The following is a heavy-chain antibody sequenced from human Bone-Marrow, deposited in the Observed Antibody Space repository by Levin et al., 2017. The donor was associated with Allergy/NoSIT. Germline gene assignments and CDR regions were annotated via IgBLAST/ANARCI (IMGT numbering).Heavy chain of an antibody. Sequence: GESLKISCKGSGYSFTSYWISWVRQMPGKGLEWMGRIDPSDAYTNYSPAFQGHVTISANTSINTAYLQWSSLKSSDTAMYYCARRLSSGWYSVDYWGQGTLVTVSS. D-gene: IGHD6-19*01. J-gene: IGHJ4*02. CDR3: ARRLSSGWYSVDY. CDR1: GYSFTSYW. CDR2: IDPSDAYT. V-gene: IGHV5-10-1*01.